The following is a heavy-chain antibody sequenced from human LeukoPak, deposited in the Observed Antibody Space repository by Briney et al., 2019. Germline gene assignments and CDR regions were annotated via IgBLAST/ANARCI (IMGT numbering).Heavy chain of an antibody. CDR3: ARALCDSSRCEYYAYMDV. CDR1: VYTFTSYD. V-gene: IGHV1-8*03. Sequence: ASVKVSCKASVYTFTSYDINWVRQATGQGLEWMGWMNPKSGNTGYAQKFQGRVSITRDTSISTAYMELSSLRSEDTAVYYCARALCDSSRCEYYAYMDVWGEGTTVTVSS. J-gene: IGHJ6*03. D-gene: IGHD3-3*01. CDR2: MNPKSGNT.